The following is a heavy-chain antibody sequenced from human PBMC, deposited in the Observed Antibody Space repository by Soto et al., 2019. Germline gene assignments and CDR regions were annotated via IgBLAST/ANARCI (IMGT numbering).Heavy chain of an antibody. V-gene: IGHV3-7*05. CDR3: AKWNYAWDS. CDR1: GFTFSNFW. Sequence: GGSLRLSCAVSGFTFSNFWMSWVRQAPGKGPEWVANINKDGNDRYYADSVKGRFTISRDNAENSLYLQMSSLRADDTAVYFCAKWNYAWDSWGRGTLVTVSS. D-gene: IGHD1-7*01. CDR2: INKDGNDR. J-gene: IGHJ5*01.